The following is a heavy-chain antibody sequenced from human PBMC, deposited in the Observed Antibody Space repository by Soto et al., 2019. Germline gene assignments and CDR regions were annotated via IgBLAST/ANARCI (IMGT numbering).Heavy chain of an antibody. J-gene: IGHJ4*02. Sequence: QVQLVQSGAEVKKSGASVKVSCKASGYTFTSHDINWVRQATGQGLEWMGWMNPNSGNTGYAQKFQGRFTMTRNTSISTAYMELSSLRSEDTAVYYCARWDYGDYARFDYWGQGTLVTVSS. V-gene: IGHV1-8*01. D-gene: IGHD4-17*01. CDR2: MNPNSGNT. CDR1: GYTFTSHD. CDR3: ARWDYGDYARFDY.